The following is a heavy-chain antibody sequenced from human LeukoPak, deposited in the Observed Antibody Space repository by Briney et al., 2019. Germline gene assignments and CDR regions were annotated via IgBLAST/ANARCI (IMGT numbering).Heavy chain of an antibody. CDR1: GFTFSTYS. J-gene: IGHJ4*02. D-gene: IGHD2-2*01. CDR3: AREYCSGTSCYTVSFDY. V-gene: IGHV3-21*01. Sequence: GGSLRLSCAASGFTFSTYSMNWVRQAPGKGLEWVSSISSSSNYIYYADSVKGRFTISRDNTKNSLYLQMDSLRAEDTAVYYCAREYCSGTSCYTVSFDYWGQGTLVTVSS. CDR2: ISSSSNYI.